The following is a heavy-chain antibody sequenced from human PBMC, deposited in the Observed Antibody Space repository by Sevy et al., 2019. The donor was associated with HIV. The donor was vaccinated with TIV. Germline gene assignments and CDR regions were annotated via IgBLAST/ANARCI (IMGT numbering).Heavy chain of an antibody. Sequence: GGSLRLSCAASRFTFSSYGMHWVRQAPGKGLEWVAFIRYDGSNKYYADSVKGRFTISRDNSKNTLYLQMNSLRAEDTAVYYCAKVPAGGTTLYYYYYMDVWGKGTTVTVSS. V-gene: IGHV3-30*02. D-gene: IGHD1-7*01. J-gene: IGHJ6*03. CDR3: AKVPAGGTTLYYYYYMDV. CDR2: IRYDGSNK. CDR1: RFTFSSYG.